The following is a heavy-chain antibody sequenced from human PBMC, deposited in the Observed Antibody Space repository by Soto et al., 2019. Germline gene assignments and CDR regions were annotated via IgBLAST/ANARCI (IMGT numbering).Heavy chain of an antibody. CDR3: TRVGGYYGDYPNFDY. CDR2: IYYSGST. V-gene: IGHV4-59*01. Sequence: PSETLSLTCTVSGGSISSYYWSWIRQPPGKGLEWIGYIYYSGSTNYNPSLKSRVIMSVASSKNQVSLRLNSMTAADTAVYYCTRVGGYYGDYPNFDYWGQGALVTVSS. J-gene: IGHJ4*02. CDR1: GGSISSYY. D-gene: IGHD4-17*01.